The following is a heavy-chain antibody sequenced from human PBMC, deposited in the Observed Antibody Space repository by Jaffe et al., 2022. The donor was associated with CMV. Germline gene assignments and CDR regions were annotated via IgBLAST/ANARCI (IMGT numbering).Heavy chain of an antibody. CDR3: ARGEANWGSRLWPNDAFDI. D-gene: IGHD7-27*01. Sequence: QVQLQQWGAGLLKPSETLSLTCAVYGGSFSGYYWSWIRQPPGKGLEWIGEINHSGSTNYNPSLKSRVTISVDTSKNQFSLKLSSVTAADTAVYYCARGEANWGSRLWPNDAFDIWGQGTMVTVSS. CDR2: INHSGST. CDR1: GGSFSGYY. J-gene: IGHJ3*02. V-gene: IGHV4-34*01.